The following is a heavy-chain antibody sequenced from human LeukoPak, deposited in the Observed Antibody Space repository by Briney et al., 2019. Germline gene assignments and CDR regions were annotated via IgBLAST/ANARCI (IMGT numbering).Heavy chain of an antibody. J-gene: IGHJ4*02. CDR2: ISSSSSYI. D-gene: IGHD5-18*01. Sequence: GGSLRLSCAASGFTFSSYSMNWVRQAPGKGLEWVSSISSSSSYIYYADSVKGRFTISRDNAKNSLYLQMNSLRAEDTAVYYCARVVDTAMVSYFDYWGQGTLVTVSS. CDR3: ARVVDTAMVSYFDY. V-gene: IGHV3-21*01. CDR1: GFTFSSYS.